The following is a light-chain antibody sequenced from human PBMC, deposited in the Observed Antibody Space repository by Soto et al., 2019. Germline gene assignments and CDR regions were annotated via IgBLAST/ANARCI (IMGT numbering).Light chain of an antibody. Sequence: QSVLTQPPSASGSPGQSVTISCTGTSSDVGTYNHVSWYQQHPGKAPKLLIYEVNKRPSGVPDRFSGSKSGNTASLTVSGLQAEEEADYHCCSYAGSNIHWVFGGGTKLTVL. CDR2: EVN. CDR1: SSDVGTYNH. J-gene: IGLJ3*02. V-gene: IGLV2-8*01. CDR3: CSYAGSNIHWV.